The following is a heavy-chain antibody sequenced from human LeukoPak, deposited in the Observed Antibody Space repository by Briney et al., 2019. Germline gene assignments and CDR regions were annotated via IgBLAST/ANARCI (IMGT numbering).Heavy chain of an antibody. CDR3: ARDGLGFDY. CDR2: INYSGST. V-gene: IGHV4-59*01. J-gene: IGHJ4*02. Sequence: SETLSLTCTVSGGSISSYYWSWIRQPPGKGLEWIGYINYSGSTNYNPSLKSRVTISVDTSKNQFSLKLSSVTAADTAVYYCARDGLGFDYWGQGSLVTVSS. CDR1: GGSISSYY. D-gene: IGHD2-2*03.